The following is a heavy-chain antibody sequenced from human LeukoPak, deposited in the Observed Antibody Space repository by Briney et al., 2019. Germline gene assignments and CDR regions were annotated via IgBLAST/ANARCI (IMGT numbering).Heavy chain of an antibody. Sequence: GRSLRLSCAVSGFTFDDYAMHWVRQAPGKGLEWVSGISWNSGSIGYADSVKGRFTISRDNAKNSLYLQMNSLRAEDTALYYCAKDMGGIAAAGTAKIFDYWGQGTLVTVSS. CDR1: GFTFDDYA. CDR2: ISWNSGSI. CDR3: AKDMGGIAAAGTAKIFDY. V-gene: IGHV3-9*01. J-gene: IGHJ4*02. D-gene: IGHD6-13*01.